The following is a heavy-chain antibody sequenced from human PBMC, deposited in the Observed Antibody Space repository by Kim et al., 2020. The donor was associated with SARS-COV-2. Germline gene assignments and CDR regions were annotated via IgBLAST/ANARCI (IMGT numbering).Heavy chain of an antibody. CDR2: ISGSGGST. V-gene: IGHV3-23*01. CDR1: GFTFSTYA. J-gene: IGHJ4*02. Sequence: GGSLRLSCAASGFTFSTYAMSWVRQKGLEWVSTISGSGGSTYYADSVKGRFTISRDNSKNTLYLQMNSLRDEDTAVCYCAKDPREYDFWSGSWYFDYWGQGTLVTVSS. CDR3: AKDPREYDFWSGSWYFDY. D-gene: IGHD3-3*01.